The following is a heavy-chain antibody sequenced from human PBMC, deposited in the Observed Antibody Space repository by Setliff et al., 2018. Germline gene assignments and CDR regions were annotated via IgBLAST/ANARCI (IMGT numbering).Heavy chain of an antibody. V-gene: IGHV1-46*01. J-gene: IGHJ6*02. CDR1: GYTFTSYY. CDR3: AGSVGGAPYYYGLVV. CDR2: INPTGGST. Sequence: GASVKVSCKASGYTFTSYYMHWVRQAPGQGLEWMGLINPTGGSTSYAQKFQGRVTMTRDTSTSTAYMELSSLRSEDTAVYYCAGSVGGAPYYYGLVVWGQGTTVTVSS. D-gene: IGHD2-15*01.